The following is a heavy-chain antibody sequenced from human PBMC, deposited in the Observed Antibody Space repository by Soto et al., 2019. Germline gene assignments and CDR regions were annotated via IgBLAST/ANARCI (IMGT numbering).Heavy chain of an antibody. D-gene: IGHD5-18*01. CDR1: GAIFSSNA. CDR3: ATGGRGYSYAPRFYFEY. J-gene: IGHJ4*02. V-gene: IGHV1-69*01. Sequence: QVQLVQSGAEVKKPGSSVTVTCKASGAIFSSNAISWVRQAPGQGLEWMGGILPIFGRTNYAQKFQGRVTITADESTRTAYMELSSLKSEDTAVDYCATGGRGYSYAPRFYFEYWGQGTLVTVSS. CDR2: ILPIFGRT.